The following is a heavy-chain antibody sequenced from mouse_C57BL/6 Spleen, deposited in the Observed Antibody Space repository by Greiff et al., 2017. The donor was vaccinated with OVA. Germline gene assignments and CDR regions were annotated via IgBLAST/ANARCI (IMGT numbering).Heavy chain of an antibody. Sequence: QVQLQQPGAELVMPGASVKLSCKASGYTFTSYWMHWVKQRPGQGLEWIGEIAPSDSYTNYNQKFKGKSTLTVDKSSSTAYMQLSSLTSEDSAVYYCARNLLVSMDYWGQGTSVTVSS. J-gene: IGHJ4*01. D-gene: IGHD2-10*01. V-gene: IGHV1-69*01. CDR2: IAPSDSYT. CDR3: ARNLLVSMDY. CDR1: GYTFTSYW.